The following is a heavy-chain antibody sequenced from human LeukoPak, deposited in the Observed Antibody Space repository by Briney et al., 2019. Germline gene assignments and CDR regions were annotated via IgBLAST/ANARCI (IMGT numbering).Heavy chain of an antibody. D-gene: IGHD6-13*01. Sequence: GASVKVSCKASGFTSTSSAVQWVRQARGQRLEWIGWIVVGSGNTNYAQKFQERVTITRDMSTSTAYMELSSLRSEDTAVYYRAAAAAGPQYYYYYYGMDVWGQGTTVTVSS. CDR1: GFTSTSSA. CDR2: IVVGSGNT. CDR3: AAAAAGPQYYYYYYGMDV. J-gene: IGHJ6*02. V-gene: IGHV1-58*01.